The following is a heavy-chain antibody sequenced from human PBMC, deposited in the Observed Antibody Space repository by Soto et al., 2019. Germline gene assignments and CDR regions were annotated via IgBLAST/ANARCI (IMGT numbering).Heavy chain of an antibody. J-gene: IGHJ4*02. V-gene: IGHV3-21*01. CDR2: ISSSSSYI. CDR1: GFTFSSYS. D-gene: IGHD2-21*02. CDR3: ARDLKIVVVTATPSYFDY. Sequence: EVQLVESGGGLVKPGGSLRLSCAASGFTFSSYSMNWVRQAPGKGLEWVSSISSSSSYIYYADSVKGRFTISRDNAKNSLYRQMNSLRAEDTAVYYCARDLKIVVVTATPSYFDYWGQGTLVTVSS.